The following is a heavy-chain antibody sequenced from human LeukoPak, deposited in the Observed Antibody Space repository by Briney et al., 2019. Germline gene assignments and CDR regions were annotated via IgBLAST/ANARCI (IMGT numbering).Heavy chain of an antibody. J-gene: IGHJ3*02. V-gene: IGHV4-39*07. Sequence: PSETLSLTCTVSGGSISSSSYYWGWIRQPPGKGLEWIGSIYYSGSTYYNPSLKSRVTISVDTSKNQFSLKLSSVTAADTAVYYCARLSSSWDAFGIWGQGTMVTVSS. CDR1: GGSISSSSYY. CDR2: IYYSGST. D-gene: IGHD6-13*01. CDR3: ARLSSSWDAFGI.